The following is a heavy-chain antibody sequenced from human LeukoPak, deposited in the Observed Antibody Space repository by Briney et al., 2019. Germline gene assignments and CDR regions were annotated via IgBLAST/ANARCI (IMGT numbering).Heavy chain of an antibody. J-gene: IGHJ4*02. Sequence: ASVKVSCKASGYTFTGYYMHWVRQAPGQGLEWMGRINPNSGGTNYAQKFQGRVTMTRVTSISTAYMELSRLRSDDTAVYYCARAKVGATSGFDYWGQGTLVTVSS. CDR3: ARAKVGATSGFDY. D-gene: IGHD1-26*01. CDR1: GYTFTGYY. V-gene: IGHV1-2*06. CDR2: INPNSGGT.